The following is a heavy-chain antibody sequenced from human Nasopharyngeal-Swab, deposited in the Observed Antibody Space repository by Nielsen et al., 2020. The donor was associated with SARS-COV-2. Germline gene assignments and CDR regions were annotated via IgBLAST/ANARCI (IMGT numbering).Heavy chain of an antibody. J-gene: IGHJ4*02. CDR2: IYTSGST. D-gene: IGHD6-19*01. CDR3: AREERWYSSGWFDY. V-gene: IGHV4-4*07. Sequence: SETLSLTCTVSCGSISSYYWSWIRQPAGKGLEWIGRIYTSGSTNYNPSLKSRVTMSVDTSKNQFSLKLSSVTAADTAVYYCAREERWYSSGWFDYWGQGTLVTVSS. CDR1: CGSISSYY.